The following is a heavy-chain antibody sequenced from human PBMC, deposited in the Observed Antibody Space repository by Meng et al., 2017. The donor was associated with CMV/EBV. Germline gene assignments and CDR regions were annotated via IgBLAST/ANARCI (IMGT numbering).Heavy chain of an antibody. Sequence: GESLKISCAASGFTFSSYAMSWVRQAPGKGLECVSVISGSGGSTYYADPVKGRFTISRDNSKNTLYLQMNSLRAEDTAVYYCARYDLPKTVYYGSGRRHVSIDYWGQGTLVTVSS. CDR1: GFTFSSYA. CDR2: ISGSGGST. CDR3: ARYDLPKTVYYGSGRRHVSIDY. V-gene: IGHV3-23*01. D-gene: IGHD3-10*01. J-gene: IGHJ4*02.